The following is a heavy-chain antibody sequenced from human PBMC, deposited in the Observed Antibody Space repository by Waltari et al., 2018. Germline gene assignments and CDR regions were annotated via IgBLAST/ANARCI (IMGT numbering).Heavy chain of an antibody. J-gene: IGHJ4*02. CDR3: ARTNESGRITMVRGPAD. CDR2: IIPIFGTA. D-gene: IGHD3-10*01. CDR1: GGTFSSYA. Sequence: QVQLVQSGAEVKMPGSSVKVSCKASGGTFSSYAISWVRQAPGQGLEWMGGIIPIFGTANDAQKFQGRVTITADESTSTAYMELSSLRSEDTAVYYCARTNESGRITMVRGPADWGQGTLVTVSS. V-gene: IGHV1-69*12.